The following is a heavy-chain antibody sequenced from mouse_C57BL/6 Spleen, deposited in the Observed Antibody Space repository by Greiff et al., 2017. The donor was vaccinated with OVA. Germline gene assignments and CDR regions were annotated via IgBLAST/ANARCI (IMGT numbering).Heavy chain of an antibody. CDR3: TRDYAGSYYFDY. CDR1: GYTFTDYE. Sequence: QVQLQQSGAELVRPGASVTLSCKASGYTFTDYEMHWVKQTPVHGLEWIGAIDPETGGTAYNQKFKGKAILTADKSSSTAYMELRSLTSEDSAVYYCTRDYAGSYYFDYWGQGTTLTVSS. CDR2: IDPETGGT. V-gene: IGHV1-15*01. D-gene: IGHD2-4*01. J-gene: IGHJ2*01.